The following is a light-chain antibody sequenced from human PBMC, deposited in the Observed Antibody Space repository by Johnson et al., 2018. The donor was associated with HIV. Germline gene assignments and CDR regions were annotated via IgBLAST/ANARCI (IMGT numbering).Light chain of an antibody. CDR2: QDS. CDR1: KLGDKY. CDR3: GTWDSSRSPHYV. J-gene: IGLJ1*01. V-gene: IGLV3-1*01. Sequence: VLTQPPSVSVSPGQTASITCSGDKLGDKYACWYQQKPGQSPVLVIYQDSKRPSGIPERSSGSNSGNTATLTISGTQAMDEADYYCGTWDSSRSPHYVFVTWTTVIVL.